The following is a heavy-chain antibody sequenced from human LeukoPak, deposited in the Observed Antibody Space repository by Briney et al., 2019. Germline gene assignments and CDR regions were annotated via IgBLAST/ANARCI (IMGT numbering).Heavy chain of an antibody. D-gene: IGHD2-15*01. CDR1: GFTFSSYS. CDR2: ISSSSTI. V-gene: IGHV3-48*04. J-gene: IGHJ4*02. Sequence: GGSLRLSCAASGFTFSSYSMNWVRQAPGKGLEWVSYISSSSTIYYADSVKGRFTISRDNVKNTVYLQMNSLRAEDTAVYYCIRALSGRDDYWGQGTLVTVSS. CDR3: IRALSGRDDY.